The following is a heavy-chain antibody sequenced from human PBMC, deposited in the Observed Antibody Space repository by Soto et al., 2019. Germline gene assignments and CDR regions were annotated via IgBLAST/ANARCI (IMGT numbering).Heavy chain of an antibody. CDR1: GGSISSSSYY. D-gene: IGHD6-6*01. V-gene: IGHV4-39*01. CDR2: IYYSGST. J-gene: IGHJ4*02. Sequence: PSETLSLTCTVSGGSISSSSYYWGWIRQPPGKGLEWIGSIYYSGSTYYNPSLKSRVTISVDTSKNQFSLKLSSVTAADTAVYYSASSLVESSSSEIGIDDWGQGTLVTVSS. CDR3: ASSLVESSSSEIGIDD.